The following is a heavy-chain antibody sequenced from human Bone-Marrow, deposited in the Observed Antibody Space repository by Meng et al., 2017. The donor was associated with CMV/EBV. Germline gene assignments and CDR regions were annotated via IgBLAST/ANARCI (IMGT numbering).Heavy chain of an antibody. CDR3: ASDSEIIPHYYFDY. Sequence: GASLKISCAASGFTFRSYAMHWVRQAPGKGLEWVAVIAYDSSNKNYADSMKGRFTISRDNSKNTLYLQMNSLRAEDTAVYYCASDSEIIPHYYFDYWGQGTLVTVSS. V-gene: IGHV3-30*04. CDR1: GFTFRSYA. D-gene: IGHD2-21*01. CDR2: IAYDSSNK. J-gene: IGHJ4*02.